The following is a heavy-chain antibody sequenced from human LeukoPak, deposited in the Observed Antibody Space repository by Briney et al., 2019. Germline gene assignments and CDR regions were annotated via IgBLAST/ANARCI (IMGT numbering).Heavy chain of an antibody. CDR2: INHSGST. V-gene: IGHV4-34*01. J-gene: IGHJ4*02. D-gene: IGHD3-3*01. Sequence: SETLSLTCAVYGGSFSGYYWSWIRQPPGKGLEWIGEINHSGSTNYNPSLKSRVTISVDTSKNQFSLKLNSVTAADTAVYYCAREGEWLLYYWGQGTLVTVSS. CDR3: AREGEWLLYY. CDR1: GGSFSGYY.